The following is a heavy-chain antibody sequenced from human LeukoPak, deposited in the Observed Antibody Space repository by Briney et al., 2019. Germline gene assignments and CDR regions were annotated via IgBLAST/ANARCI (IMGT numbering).Heavy chain of an antibody. J-gene: IGHJ4*02. V-gene: IGHV4-34*01. Sequence: SETLSLTCTVSGGSISSYYWSWIRQPPGKGLEWIGEINHSGSTNYNPSLKSRVTISVDTSKNQFSLKLSSVTAADTAVYYCARSPPPQTHDYWGQGTLVTVSS. CDR1: GGSISSYY. CDR2: INHSGST. CDR3: ARSPPPQTHDY. D-gene: IGHD4-23*01.